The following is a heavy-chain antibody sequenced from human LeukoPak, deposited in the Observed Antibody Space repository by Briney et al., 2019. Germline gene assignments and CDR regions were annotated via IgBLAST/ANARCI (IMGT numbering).Heavy chain of an antibody. V-gene: IGHV4-34*01. CDR3: ARGFLRGYSRGYFDL. CDR2: INHSGST. D-gene: IGHD5-18*01. CDR1: GFTFSSYV. J-gene: IGHJ2*01. Sequence: GSLRLSCAASGFTFSSYVMNWIRQPPGKGLEWIGEINHSGSTNYNPSLKSRVTISVDTSKNQFSLRLSSVTAADTAVYYCARGFLRGYSRGYFDLWGRGTLVTVSS.